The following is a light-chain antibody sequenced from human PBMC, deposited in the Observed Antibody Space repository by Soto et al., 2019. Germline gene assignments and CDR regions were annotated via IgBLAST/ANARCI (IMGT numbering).Light chain of an antibody. J-gene: IGKJ4*01. CDR3: QEFGSSLS. CDR2: DAL. CDR1: QSVNSN. Sequence: EIVLTQSPATLSLPPRERATLSCRASQSVNSNLAWYQQKPGQAPRLLIYDALNTAASIPDRVRGSGSGTDFTLTTIRLELADFAVYYCQEFGSSLSFGGGTKVVI. V-gene: IGKV3-20*01.